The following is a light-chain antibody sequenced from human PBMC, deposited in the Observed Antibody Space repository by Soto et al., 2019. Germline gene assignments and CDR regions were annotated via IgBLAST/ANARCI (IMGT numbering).Light chain of an antibody. V-gene: IGKV2-28*01. Sequence: DIVMTQSPLSLSVTPGEPASISCRSSQSLLHSTGYNYLDWYLQRPGQSPQLLIYSGSSRASGVRDRFSGSGSGTDFTLKISRVEADDVGVYYCMQALQAPPYTFGQGTKLDIK. J-gene: IGKJ2*01. CDR2: SGS. CDR3: MQALQAPPYT. CDR1: QSLLHSTGYNY.